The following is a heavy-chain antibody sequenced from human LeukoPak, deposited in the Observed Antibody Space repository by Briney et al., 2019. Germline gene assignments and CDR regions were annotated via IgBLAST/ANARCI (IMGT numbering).Heavy chain of an antibody. J-gene: IGHJ1*01. CDR1: GFTFSSYA. CDR3: ARGREAGYCSGGSCYSGYFQH. V-gene: IGHV3-30-3*01. D-gene: IGHD2-15*01. Sequence: PGRSLRLSCAASGFTFSSYAMHWVRQAPAKGLERVAVISYDGSNKYYADSVKGRFTISRDNSKNTLYLQMNSLRAEDTAVYYCARGREAGYCSGGSCYSGYFQHWGQGTLVTVSS. CDR2: ISYDGSNK.